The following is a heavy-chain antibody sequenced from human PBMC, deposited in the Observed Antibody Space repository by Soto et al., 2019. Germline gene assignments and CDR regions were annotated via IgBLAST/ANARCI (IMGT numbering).Heavy chain of an antibody. CDR2: IKSKAAGGAI. CDR1: GFSFRDAW. CDR3: TTDGSFGGVVVAFHL. J-gene: IGHJ3*01. D-gene: IGHD3-10*01. Sequence: EVQMVESGGGLVKPGGSLRLSCAVSGFSFRDAWMNWVRQAPGKGLEWVGRIKSKAAGGAIDYAAPVNDRFTISRDDSQDPLYLQINTLKTEDTAMYYCTTDGSFGGVVVAFHLWGQGTMLSVSS. V-gene: IGHV3-15*07.